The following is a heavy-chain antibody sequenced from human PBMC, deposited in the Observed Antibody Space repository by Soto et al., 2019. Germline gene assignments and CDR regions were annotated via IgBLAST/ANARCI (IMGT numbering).Heavy chain of an antibody. Sequence: SETLSLTCTVSGGSISGSYWSWIRQPPGKGLEWLGYIYHSGSTNYNPSLRSRVTISVDTSKSQLSLKLSSVTAADTAVYYCARGLDYDILTGYFSTSDFYYFDYWGQGTLVTVSS. CDR2: IYHSGST. CDR3: ARGLDYDILTGYFSTSDFYYFDY. D-gene: IGHD3-9*01. J-gene: IGHJ4*02. CDR1: GGSISGSY. V-gene: IGHV4-59*01.